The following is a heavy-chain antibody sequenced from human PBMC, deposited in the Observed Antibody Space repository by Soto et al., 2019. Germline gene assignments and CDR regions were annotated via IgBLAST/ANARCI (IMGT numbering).Heavy chain of an antibody. V-gene: IGHV3-30*18. D-gene: IGHD1-20*01. CDR3: AKDFITGTTRWFDP. CDR2: ISYDGNNK. Sequence: GGSLILSCAASAFTFGSYAMHWVRQAPGKGLEWVALISYDGNNKYYADSVKGRFTISRDNSKNTLYLQMNSLRAEDTAVYHCAKDFITGTTRWFDPWGQGTLVTASS. J-gene: IGHJ5*02. CDR1: AFTFGSYA.